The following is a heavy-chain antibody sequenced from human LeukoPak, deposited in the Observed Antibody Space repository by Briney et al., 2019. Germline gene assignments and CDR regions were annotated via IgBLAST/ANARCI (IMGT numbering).Heavy chain of an antibody. D-gene: IGHD5-18*01. V-gene: IGHV4-59*04. J-gene: IGHJ3*02. CDR2: IYYSGST. CDR1: GGSISGYY. Sequence: SETLSLTCTVSGGSISGYYWTWIRQPPGKGLEWIGYIYYSGSTYYNPSLKSRVTISVDTSKNQFSLKLSSVTAADTAVYYCARHRGKYSPHDAFDIWGQGTMVTVSS. CDR3: ARHRGKYSPHDAFDI.